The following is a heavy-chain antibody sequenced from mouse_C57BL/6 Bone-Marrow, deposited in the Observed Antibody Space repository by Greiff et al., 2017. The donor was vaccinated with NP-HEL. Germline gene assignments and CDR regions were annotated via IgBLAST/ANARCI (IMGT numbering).Heavy chain of an antibody. Sequence: QVQLKESGAELVRPGASVKLSCKASGYTFTDYYINWVKQRPGQGLEWIARIYPGSGNTYYNEKFKGKATLTAEKSSSTAYMQLSSLTSEDSAVYFCAREENYYGSSPHWYFDVWGTGTTVTVSS. CDR1: GYTFTDYY. D-gene: IGHD1-1*01. CDR2: IYPGSGNT. V-gene: IGHV1-76*01. J-gene: IGHJ1*03. CDR3: AREENYYGSSPHWYFDV.